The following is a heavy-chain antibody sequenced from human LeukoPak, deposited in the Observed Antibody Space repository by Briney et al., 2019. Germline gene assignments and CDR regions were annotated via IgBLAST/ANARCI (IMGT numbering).Heavy chain of an antibody. D-gene: IGHD6-13*01. J-gene: IGHJ4*02. CDR1: GYTLTELS. Sequence: ASVKVSCKVSGYTLTELSMHWVRQAPGKGLEWMGGFDPEDGEAIYAQKFQGRVTMTEDTSTDTAYMELSSLRSEDTAVYYCATGGLAAGGLRGTIDYSGQGTLVTVSS. CDR3: ATGGLAAGGLRGTIDY. V-gene: IGHV1-24*01. CDR2: FDPEDGEA.